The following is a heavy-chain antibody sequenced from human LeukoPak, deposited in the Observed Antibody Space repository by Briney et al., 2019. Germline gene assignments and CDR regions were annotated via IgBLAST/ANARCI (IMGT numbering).Heavy chain of an antibody. V-gene: IGHV4-4*02. CDR2: IYHSGST. CDR1: GGSISSSNW. Sequence: SETLSLTCAVSGGSISSSNWWSWVRQPPGKGLEWIGEIYHSGSTNYNPSLKSRVTISVDKSKNQFSLKLSSVTAADTAVYYCARESSGWRGGRFDYWGQGTLVTVSS. CDR3: ARESSGWRGGRFDY. D-gene: IGHD6-19*01. J-gene: IGHJ4*02.